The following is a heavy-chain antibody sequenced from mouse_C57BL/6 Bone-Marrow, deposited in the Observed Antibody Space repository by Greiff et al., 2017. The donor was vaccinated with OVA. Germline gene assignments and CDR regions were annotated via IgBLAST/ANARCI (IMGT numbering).Heavy chain of an antibody. J-gene: IGHJ4*01. Sequence: QVQLQQPGAELVKPGASVKMSCKASGYTFTSYWITWVKQRPGQGLEWIGDIYPGSGSTNYNEKFKSKATLTVDKSSSTAYMQLSSLTSEDSAVEYCARNGGTLYDYAMDYWGQGTSVTVSS. D-gene: IGHD1-2*01. V-gene: IGHV1-55*01. CDR1: GYTFTSYW. CDR3: ARNGGTLYDYAMDY. CDR2: IYPGSGST.